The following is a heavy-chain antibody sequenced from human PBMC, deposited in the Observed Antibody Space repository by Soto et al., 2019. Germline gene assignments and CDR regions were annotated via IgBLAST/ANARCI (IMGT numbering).Heavy chain of an antibody. CDR2: IIPIFGTA. J-gene: IGHJ6*02. D-gene: IGHD6-19*01. CDR1: GGTFSSYA. V-gene: IGHV1-69*13. Sequence: ASVKVSCKASGGTFSSYAISWVRQAPGQGLEWMGGIIPIFGTANYAQKFQGRVTITADESTSTAYMELSSLRSEDTAVYYCARGGEQWLVLPNYYYYYGMDVWGQGTTVTVSS. CDR3: ARGGEQWLVLPNYYYYYGMDV.